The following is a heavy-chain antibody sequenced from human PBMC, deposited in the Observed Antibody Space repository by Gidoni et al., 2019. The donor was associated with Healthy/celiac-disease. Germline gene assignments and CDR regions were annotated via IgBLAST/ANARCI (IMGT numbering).Heavy chain of an antibody. CDR2: IIPIFGTA. V-gene: IGHV1-69*01. D-gene: IGHD1-26*01. J-gene: IGHJ6*02. CDR3: AREIPWELLLNDVDLVYYYGMDV. CDR1: GGTFSSYA. Sequence: QVQLVQSGAEVKKPGSSVKVSCKASGGTFSSYAISWVRQAPGQGFEWMGGIIPIFGTANYAQKFQGRVTITADESTSTAYMELSSLRSEDTAVYYCAREIPWELLLNDVDLVYYYGMDVWGQGTTVTVSS.